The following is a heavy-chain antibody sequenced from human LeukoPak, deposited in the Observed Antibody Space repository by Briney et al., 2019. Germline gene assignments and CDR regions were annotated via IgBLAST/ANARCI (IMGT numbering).Heavy chain of an antibody. CDR2: VSYSGST. CDR1: GGSISSYY. J-gene: IGHJ4*02. D-gene: IGHD3-22*01. CDR3: VRGVVASPTGRLNYFDS. Sequence: SETLSLTCTVSGGSISSYYWSWIRQSPGKGLEWIGYVSYSGSTNYNPSLKGRVAISVDTSKNQSKNQFSLNLSSVTAADTAVYYCVRGVVASPTGRLNYFDSWGQGTLVTVSS. V-gene: IGHV4-59*01.